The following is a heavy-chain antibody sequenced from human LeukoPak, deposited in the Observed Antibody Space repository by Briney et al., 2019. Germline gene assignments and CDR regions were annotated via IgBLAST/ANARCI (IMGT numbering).Heavy chain of an antibody. CDR1: GYTFTSYY. CDR3: ARYSSSGFGY. D-gene: IGHD6-6*01. J-gene: IGHJ4*02. V-gene: IGHV1-46*01. Sequence: ASVTVSFTASGYTFTSYYMHWVRQAPGQGLEWMGIINPSGGSTSYAQKFQGRVTMTRDTSTSTVYMELSSLRSEDTAVYYCARYSSSGFGYWGQGTLVTVSS. CDR2: INPSGGST.